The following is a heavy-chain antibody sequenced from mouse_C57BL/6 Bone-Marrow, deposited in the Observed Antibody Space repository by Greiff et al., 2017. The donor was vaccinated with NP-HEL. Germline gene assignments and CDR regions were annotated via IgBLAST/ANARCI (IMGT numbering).Heavy chain of an antibody. D-gene: IGHD3-2*02. J-gene: IGHJ1*03. CDR3: AREPLQLRLLYFEG. V-gene: IGHV1-72*01. Sequence: VQLQQSGAELVKPGASVKLSCTASGFNIKDYYMHWVKQRTEQGLEWIGRIDPNSGGTKYNEKFKSKATLTVDKPSSTAYMQLSSLTSEDSAVYYCAREPLQLRLLYFEGWGTGTTVSASS. CDR1: GFNIKDYY. CDR2: IDPNSGGT.